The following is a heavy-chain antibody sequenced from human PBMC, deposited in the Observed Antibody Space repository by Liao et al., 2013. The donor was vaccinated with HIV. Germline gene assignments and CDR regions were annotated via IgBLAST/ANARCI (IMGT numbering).Heavy chain of an antibody. CDR1: GGSISSGSFY. CDR3: ARRGGMRTFDI. Sequence: QVQLQESGPGLVKPSQTLSLTCTVSGGSISSGSFYWSWIRQPAGKGLEWIGRIYTSGSTNYNPSLKSRVTISVDTSKNQFSLKLSSVTAADTAVYYCARRGGMRTFDIWGQGTMVIVSP. V-gene: IGHV4-61*02. CDR2: IYTSGST. D-gene: IGHD3-16*01. J-gene: IGHJ3*02.